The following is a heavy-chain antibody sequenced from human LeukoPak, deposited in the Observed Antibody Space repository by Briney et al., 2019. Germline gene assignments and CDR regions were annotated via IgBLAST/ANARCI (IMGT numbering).Heavy chain of an antibody. Sequence: GSLRLSCAASGFTFSDYWMACVRQAPGKGLEWVANIKRDGSFAEYGDSLEGRFIISRDNGENSLFLQMSSLRVEDTAVYHCARWRRDHSEFDFWGQGTLVTVSS. CDR3: ARWRRDHSEFDF. J-gene: IGHJ4*02. CDR1: GFTFSDYW. CDR2: IKRDGSFA. D-gene: IGHD1-14*01. V-gene: IGHV3-7*01.